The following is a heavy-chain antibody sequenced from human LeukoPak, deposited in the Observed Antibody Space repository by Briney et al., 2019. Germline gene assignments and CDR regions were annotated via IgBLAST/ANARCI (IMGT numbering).Heavy chain of an antibody. CDR1: GFTFSGFW. J-gene: IGHJ3*01. Sequence: GGSLRLSCAVSGFTFSGFWMSWSRQAPGKGLVWVASINSDGSEGYYADVVKGRFTISRDNAKNSLYLQINSLRAEDTAVYYCARSSYSSSSSVWGQGIMVTVSS. CDR3: ARSSYSSSSSV. D-gene: IGHD6-6*01. V-gene: IGHV3-7*03. CDR2: INSDGSEG.